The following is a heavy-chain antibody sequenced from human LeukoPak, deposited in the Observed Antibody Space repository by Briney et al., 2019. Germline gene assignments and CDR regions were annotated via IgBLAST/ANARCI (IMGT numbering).Heavy chain of an antibody. Sequence: ASVKVSCKASGYTFTSYYMHWVRQAPGQGLEWMGIINPSGGSTSYAQKFQGRVTMTRDTSTSTVYMELNSLRSEDTAVYYCARDWGIVGATDGFDYWGQGTLVTVSS. D-gene: IGHD1-26*01. CDR1: GYTFTSYY. V-gene: IGHV1-46*01. J-gene: IGHJ4*02. CDR2: INPSGGST. CDR3: ARDWGIVGATDGFDY.